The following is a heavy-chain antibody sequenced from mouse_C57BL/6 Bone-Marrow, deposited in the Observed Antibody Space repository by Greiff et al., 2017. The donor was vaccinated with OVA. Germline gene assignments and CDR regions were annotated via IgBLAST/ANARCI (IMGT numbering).Heavy chain of an antibody. CDR3: AREDYYGSSYWYFDV. V-gene: IGHV1-4*01. D-gene: IGHD1-1*01. CDR2: INPSSGYT. Sequence: LQESGAELARPGASVKMSCKASGYTFTSYTMHWVKQRPGQGLEWIGYINPSSGYTKYNQKFKDKATLTADKSSSTAYMQLSSLTSEDSAVYYCAREDYYGSSYWYFDVWGTGTTVTVSS. CDR1: GYTFTSYT. J-gene: IGHJ1*03.